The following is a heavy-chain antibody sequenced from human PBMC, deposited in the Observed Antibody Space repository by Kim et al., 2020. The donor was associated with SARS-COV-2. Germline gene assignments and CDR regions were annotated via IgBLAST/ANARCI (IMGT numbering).Heavy chain of an antibody. J-gene: IGHJ4*02. D-gene: IGHD1-26*01. Sequence: ASVKVSCKASGYTFNTYAINWVRQAPGQGLEWMGWINTYTGNPTFAQGFTGRFVFSLDTSVSTAYLQINSLQSEDTAVYYCARRKINREGYHLPLDSWGQGTLVTVSS. CDR1: GYTFNTYA. CDR3: ARRKINREGYHLPLDS. V-gene: IGHV7-4-1*02. CDR2: INTYTGNP.